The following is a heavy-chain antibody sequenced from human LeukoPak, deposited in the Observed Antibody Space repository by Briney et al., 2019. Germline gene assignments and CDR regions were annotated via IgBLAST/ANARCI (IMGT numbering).Heavy chain of an antibody. D-gene: IGHD3-22*01. Sequence: ASVKVSCKASGYTFTGYYMHWVRQAPGQGLEWMGWIDPNSGGTNYAQKLQGRVTMTTDTSTSTAYMELRSLRSDDTAVYYCASLKNYYDSSGYLVTDAFDIWGQGTMVTVSS. V-gene: IGHV1-2*02. CDR1: GYTFTGYY. CDR2: IDPNSGGT. CDR3: ASLKNYYDSSGYLVTDAFDI. J-gene: IGHJ3*02.